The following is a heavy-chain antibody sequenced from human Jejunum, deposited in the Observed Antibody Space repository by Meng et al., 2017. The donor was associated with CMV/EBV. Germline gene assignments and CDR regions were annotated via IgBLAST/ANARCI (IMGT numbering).Heavy chain of an antibody. Sequence: TFSSYAMSWVRQAPGKGLECVSTITGNGDKTYYADSVRGRFIISRDNSKNTLSLQMNSLRAEDTALYYCAKVSTFAYGPGSYFDYWGQGTLVTVSS. CDR3: AKVSTFAYGPGSYFDY. CDR1: TFSSYA. D-gene: IGHD3-10*01. CDR2: ITGNGDKT. J-gene: IGHJ4*02. V-gene: IGHV3-23*01.